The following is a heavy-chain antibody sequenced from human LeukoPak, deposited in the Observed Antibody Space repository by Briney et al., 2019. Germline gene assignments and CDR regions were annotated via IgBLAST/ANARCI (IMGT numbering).Heavy chain of an antibody. CDR1: GFTFSSYS. V-gene: IGHV3-74*01. CDR3: ARDRYPAAREFDY. D-gene: IGHD2-2*01. Sequence: GGSLRLSCAASGFTFSSYSMNWVRQAPGKGLVWVSRLDTDGGDTSFADSVKGRFTISRDNAKNTLYLQMNNLRAEDTAMYYCARDRYPAAREFDYWGQGTLVTVSS. J-gene: IGHJ4*02. CDR2: LDTDGGDT.